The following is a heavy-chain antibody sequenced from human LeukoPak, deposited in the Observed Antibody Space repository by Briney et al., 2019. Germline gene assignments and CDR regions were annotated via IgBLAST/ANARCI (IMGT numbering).Heavy chain of an antibody. Sequence: PGGSLRLSCAASGFIFSSYAMHWVRQAPGKGLEWVAVISYDGSNKYYADSVKGRFTISRDNSKNTLYLQMNSLRAEDTAVYYCARVPNYGSGSGFDPWGQGTLVTVSS. CDR3: ARVPNYGSGSGFDP. CDR2: ISYDGSNK. J-gene: IGHJ5*02. CDR1: GFIFSSYA. V-gene: IGHV3-30*14. D-gene: IGHD3-10*01.